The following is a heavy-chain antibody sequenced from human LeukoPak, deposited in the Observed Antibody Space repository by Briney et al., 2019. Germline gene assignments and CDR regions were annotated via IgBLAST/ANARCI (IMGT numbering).Heavy chain of an antibody. V-gene: IGHV1-2*02. Sequence: GASVKVSCKASGYTFTGYYMHWVRQAPGQGLEWMGWINPNSGGTNYAQKFQGRFTMTRDTSISTAYMELSRLRSDDTAVYYCARVGDGLDYDFWSGYRYWGQGTLVTVSS. CDR3: ARVGDGLDYDFWSGYRY. CDR1: GYTFTGYY. CDR2: INPNSGGT. J-gene: IGHJ4*02. D-gene: IGHD3-3*01.